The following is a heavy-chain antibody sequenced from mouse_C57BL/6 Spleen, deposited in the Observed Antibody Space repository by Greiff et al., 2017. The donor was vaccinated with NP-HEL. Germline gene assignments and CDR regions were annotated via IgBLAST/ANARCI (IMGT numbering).Heavy chain of an antibody. Sequence: EVQLQQSGPELVKPGDSVKISCKASGYSFTGYFMNWVMQSHGKSLEWIGRINPYNGDTFYNQKFKGKATLTVDKSSSTAHMELRSLTSEDSAVYYCARSGDDYYAMDYWGQGTSVTVSS. J-gene: IGHJ4*01. V-gene: IGHV1-20*01. D-gene: IGHD3-1*01. CDR3: ARSGDDYYAMDY. CDR2: INPYNGDT. CDR1: GYSFTGYF.